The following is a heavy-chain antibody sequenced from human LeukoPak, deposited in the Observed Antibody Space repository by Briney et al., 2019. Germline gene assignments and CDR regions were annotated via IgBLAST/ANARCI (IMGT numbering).Heavy chain of an antibody. CDR3: ARETLCSGGSCRYFDY. J-gene: IGHJ4*02. Sequence: HTGGSLRLSCAASGFTFSSYAMHWVRQAPGKGLEWVAVISYDGSNKYYADSVKGRFTISRDNSENTLYLQMNSLRAEDAAVYYCARETLCSGGSCRYFDYWGQGTLVTVSS. CDR2: ISYDGSNK. V-gene: IGHV3-30-3*01. CDR1: GFTFSSYA. D-gene: IGHD2-15*01.